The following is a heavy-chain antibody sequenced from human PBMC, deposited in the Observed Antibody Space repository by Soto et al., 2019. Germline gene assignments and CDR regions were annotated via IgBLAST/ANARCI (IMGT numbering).Heavy chain of an antibody. CDR2: INHSGST. CDR1: GGSFSGFY. Sequence: SQTLSLTCAVYGGSFSGFYWSWIRQPPGKGLEWIGEINHSGSTNYNPSLKSRVTISVDTSKNQFSLKLSSVTAADTAVYYCARAWLVRGVIKGKDSNWFDPWGQGTLVTVSS. V-gene: IGHV4-34*01. J-gene: IGHJ5*02. CDR3: ARAWLVRGVIKGKDSNWFDP. D-gene: IGHD3-10*01.